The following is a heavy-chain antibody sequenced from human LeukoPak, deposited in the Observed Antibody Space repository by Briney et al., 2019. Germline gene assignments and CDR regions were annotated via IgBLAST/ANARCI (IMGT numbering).Heavy chain of an antibody. CDR3: AGGPTLRSADWYFDL. Sequence: SETLSLTCTVSGGSISSYYGSWIRQPPGKGLEWIGYIYYSGSTNYNPSLKSRVTISVDTSKNQFSLKLSSVTAADTAVYYCAGGPTLRSADWYFDLWGRGTLVTVSS. J-gene: IGHJ2*01. V-gene: IGHV4-59*08. D-gene: IGHD4-17*01. CDR2: IYYSGST. CDR1: GGSISSYY.